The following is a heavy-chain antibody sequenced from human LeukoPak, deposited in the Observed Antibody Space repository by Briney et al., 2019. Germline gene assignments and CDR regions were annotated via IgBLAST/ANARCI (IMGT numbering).Heavy chain of an antibody. Sequence: GRSLRLSRAASGFTFSSYAMHWVRQAPGKGLEWVAVISYDGSNKYYADSVKGRFTISRDNSKNTLYLQMNSLRAEDTAVYYCARFNDFWSGYYDYWGQGTLVTVSS. CDR1: GFTFSSYA. CDR2: ISYDGSNK. J-gene: IGHJ4*02. V-gene: IGHV3-30-3*01. D-gene: IGHD3-3*01. CDR3: ARFNDFWSGYYDY.